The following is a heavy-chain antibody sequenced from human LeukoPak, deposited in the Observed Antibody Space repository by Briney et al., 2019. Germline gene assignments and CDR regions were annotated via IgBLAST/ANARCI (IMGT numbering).Heavy chain of an antibody. Sequence: SETLSLTCTVSGGSISSSNYYWSWIRQPPGKGLEWVGSIYYSGSTYYNPSLKSRVTISVDTSKNQFSLKLSSVTAADTAVYYCARPPRGPGHYFDYWGQGTLVTVSS. CDR3: ARPPRGPGHYFDY. CDR1: GGSISSSNYY. J-gene: IGHJ4*02. V-gene: IGHV4-39*01. CDR2: IYYSGST.